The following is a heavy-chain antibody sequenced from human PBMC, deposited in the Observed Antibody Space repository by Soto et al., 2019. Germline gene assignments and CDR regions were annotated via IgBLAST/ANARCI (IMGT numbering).Heavy chain of an antibody. CDR2: IIPIFGTT. CDR1: GGTFSNDA. D-gene: IGHD3-16*02. V-gene: IGHV1-69*13. CDR3: ATDQMGTIIGGMDV. Sequence: ASVKVSCKASGGTFSNDAISWVRQAPGQGLEWMGGIIPIFGTTHYAQSFQDRVILTADESTGTAYMELSSLTSKDTAVYYCATDQMGTIIGGMDVWGQGTTVTVSS. J-gene: IGHJ6*02.